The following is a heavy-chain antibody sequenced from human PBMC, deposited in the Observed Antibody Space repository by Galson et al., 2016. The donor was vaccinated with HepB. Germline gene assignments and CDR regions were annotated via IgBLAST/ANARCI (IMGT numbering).Heavy chain of an antibody. CDR3: AREPVRLDDLLTGPPKNPDY. V-gene: IGHV3-48*03. Sequence: SLRLSCAASGFTFSRYEMNWVRQAPGKGLEWVSYISSSGTTIYYADSVKGQFTISRENAKNSLYLKMNSLRAEDTAVYYCAREPVRLDDLLTGPPKNPDYWGQGTLVTVSS. J-gene: IGHJ4*02. CDR2: ISSSGTTI. D-gene: IGHD3-9*01. CDR1: GFTFSRYE.